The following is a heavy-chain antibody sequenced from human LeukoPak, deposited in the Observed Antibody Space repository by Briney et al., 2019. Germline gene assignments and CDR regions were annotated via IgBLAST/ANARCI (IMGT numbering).Heavy chain of an antibody. CDR3: ATLWFGEGRYYYYMDV. Sequence: AASVKVSCKASGYTFTSYYMHWVRQAPGQGLEWMGIINPSGGSTSYAQKFQGRVTMTRDMSTSTVYMELSSLRSEDTAVYYCATLWFGEGRYYYYMDVWGKGTTVTVSS. D-gene: IGHD3-10*01. CDR2: INPSGGST. CDR1: GYTFTSYY. J-gene: IGHJ6*03. V-gene: IGHV1-46*01.